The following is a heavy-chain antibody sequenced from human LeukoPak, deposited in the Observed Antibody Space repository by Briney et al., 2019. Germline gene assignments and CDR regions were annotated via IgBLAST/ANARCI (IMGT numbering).Heavy chain of an antibody. J-gene: IGHJ3*02. CDR3: ARDGYSSGWYGPWGDLDAFDI. CDR1: GYTFTSYG. D-gene: IGHD6-19*01. Sequence: VASVKVSCKASGYTFTSYGISWVRQAPGQGLEWMGWISAYNGNTNYAQKLQGRVTMTTDTSTSTAYMELRSLRSDDTAVYYCARDGYSSGWYGPWGDLDAFDIWGQGTMVTVSS. V-gene: IGHV1-18*01. CDR2: ISAYNGNT.